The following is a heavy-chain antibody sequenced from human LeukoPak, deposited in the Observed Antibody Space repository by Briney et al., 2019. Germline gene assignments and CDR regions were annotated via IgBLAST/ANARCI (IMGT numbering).Heavy chain of an antibody. V-gene: IGHV3-23*01. D-gene: IGHD6-13*01. CDR2: IFGSGDST. CDR1: GFTFSTYA. J-gene: IGHJ4*02. Sequence: GGSLRLSCAASGFTFSTYAMSWVRQPPGKGLEWVSPIFGSGDSTYYADSVKGRFTISRDNSKNTLYLQVNSLRAEDTAFYYCAKHLSSSSRYYYDSWGQGTLVTVSS. CDR3: AKHLSSSSRYYYDS.